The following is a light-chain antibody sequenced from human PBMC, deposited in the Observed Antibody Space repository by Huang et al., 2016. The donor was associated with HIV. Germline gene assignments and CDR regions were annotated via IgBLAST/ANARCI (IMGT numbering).Light chain of an antibody. V-gene: IGKV1-39*01. CDR3: QQSYSNSPS. CDR1: QNINFY. J-gene: IGKJ4*01. CDR2: AAS. Sequence: DIQMTQSPSSLSASVGERVTITCRPSQNINFYLNWYKHKPGKAPELLIYAASTLQGGVPSRFIGGRSGTDFTLTISSLQPEDSAIYYCQQSYSNSPSFGGGTKVEIK.